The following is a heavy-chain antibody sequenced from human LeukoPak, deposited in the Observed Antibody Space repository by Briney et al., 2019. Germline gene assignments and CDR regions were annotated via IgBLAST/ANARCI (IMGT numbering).Heavy chain of an antibody. J-gene: IGHJ4*02. V-gene: IGHV4-59*01. CDR3: ARVPPVTSVDY. CDR1: GGSISSYY. CDR2: IYYSGST. D-gene: IGHD2/OR15-2a*01. Sequence: PSETLSLTCTVSGGSISSYYWSWIRQPPGKGPEWIGYIYYSGSTNYNPSLKSRVTISVDTSKNQFSLKLSSVTAADTAVYYCARVPPVTSVDYWGQGTLVTVSS.